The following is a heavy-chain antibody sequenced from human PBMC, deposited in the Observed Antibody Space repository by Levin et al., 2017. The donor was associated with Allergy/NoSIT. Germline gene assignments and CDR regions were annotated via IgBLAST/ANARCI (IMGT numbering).Heavy chain of an antibody. Sequence: ESLKISCAASGFTFSSYAMSWVRQAPGKGLEWVSAISGSGGSTYYADSVKGRFTISRDNSKNTLYLQMNSLRAEDTAVYYCAKVPSFGGAYGSGSYFCWGQGTLVTVSS. CDR1: GFTFSSYA. D-gene: IGHD3-10*01. CDR2: ISGSGGST. CDR3: AKVPSFGGAYGSGSYFC. J-gene: IGHJ4*02. V-gene: IGHV3-23*01.